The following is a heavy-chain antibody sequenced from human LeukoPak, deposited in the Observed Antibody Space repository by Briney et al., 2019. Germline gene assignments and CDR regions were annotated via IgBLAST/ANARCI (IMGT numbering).Heavy chain of an antibody. Sequence: SETLSLTCTVSGGSISSGGYYWSWIRQHPGKGLEWIGYIYYSGSTYYNPSLKSRVTISVDTSKNQFSLKLSPVTAADTAVYYCAREFIAAAGYWYFDLWGRGTLVTVSS. CDR2: IYYSGST. D-gene: IGHD6-13*01. CDR1: GGSISSGGYY. CDR3: AREFIAAAGYWYFDL. J-gene: IGHJ2*01. V-gene: IGHV4-31*03.